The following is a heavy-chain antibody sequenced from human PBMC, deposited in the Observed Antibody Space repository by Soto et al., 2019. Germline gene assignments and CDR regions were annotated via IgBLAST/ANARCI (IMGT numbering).Heavy chain of an antibody. CDR3: AKEGVQPRYYFDY. Sequence: PGGSLRLSCAASGFTFSSYGMHWVRQAPGKGLEWVAVISYDGSNKYYADSVKGRFTISRDNSKNTLYLQMNSLRAEDTAVYYCAKEGVQPRYYFDYWGQGTLVTVSS. V-gene: IGHV3-30*18. D-gene: IGHD2-2*01. CDR1: GFTFSSYG. CDR2: ISYDGSNK. J-gene: IGHJ4*02.